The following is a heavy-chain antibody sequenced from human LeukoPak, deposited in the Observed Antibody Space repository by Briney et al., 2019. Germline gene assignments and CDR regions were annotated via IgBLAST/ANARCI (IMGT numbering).Heavy chain of an antibody. D-gene: IGHD2-2*02. Sequence: GGSLRLSCAASGFTFSSYWMSWVRQAPGKGLEWVSAISGSGGSTYYADSVKGRFTISRDNSKNTLYLQMNSLRAEDTAVYYCAKVAPIVVVPAAIFDYWGQGTLVTVSS. CDR1: GFTFSSYW. J-gene: IGHJ4*02. CDR3: AKVAPIVVVPAAIFDY. V-gene: IGHV3-23*01. CDR2: ISGSGGST.